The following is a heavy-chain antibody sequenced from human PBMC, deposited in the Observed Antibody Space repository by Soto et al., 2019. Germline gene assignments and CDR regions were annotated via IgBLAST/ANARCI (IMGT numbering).Heavy chain of an antibody. CDR1: GYTFTSYA. CDR2: INAGNGNT. V-gene: IGHV1-3*01. CDR3: ARGGVVRGAYFDY. D-gene: IGHD3-10*01. Sequence: QVQLVQSGAEVKKPGASVKVSCKASGYTFTSYAMHWVRQAPGQRLEWMGWINAGNGNTKYSQKFQGRVTITRDTSASTAYMELSSLRSEDTAVYYGARGGVVRGAYFDYWGQGTLVTVSS. J-gene: IGHJ4*02.